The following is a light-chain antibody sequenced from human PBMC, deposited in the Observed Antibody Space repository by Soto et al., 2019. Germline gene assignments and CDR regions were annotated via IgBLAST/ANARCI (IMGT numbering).Light chain of an antibody. CDR2: EVN. Sequence: QSALTQPPSASGSPGQSVTISCTGTSSDVGGYNFVSWFQQNPGKAPKLMIYEVNKRPSGVPDRFSGSKSGNTASLTVSGLQAEDEDEYDCSSYAGTNNFVLFGGGTKLTVL. V-gene: IGLV2-8*01. CDR1: SSDVGGYNF. J-gene: IGLJ2*01. CDR3: SSYAGTNNFVL.